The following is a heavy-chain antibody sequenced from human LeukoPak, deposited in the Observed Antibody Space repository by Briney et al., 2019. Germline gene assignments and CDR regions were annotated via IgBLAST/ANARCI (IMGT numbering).Heavy chain of an antibody. CDR1: GGSISSYS. CDR2: IYHSGST. J-gene: IGHJ4*02. D-gene: IGHD2-21*02. Sequence: SETLSLTCTVSGGSISSYSWSWIRQPPGKGLEWIGYIYHSGSTYYNPSLKSRVTISVDRSKNQFSLKLSSVTAADTAVYYCARVGDSYEYYFDYWGQGTLVTVSS. V-gene: IGHV4-30-2*01. CDR3: ARVGDSYEYYFDY.